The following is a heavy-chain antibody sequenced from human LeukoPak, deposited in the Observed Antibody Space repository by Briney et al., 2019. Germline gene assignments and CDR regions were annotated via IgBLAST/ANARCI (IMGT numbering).Heavy chain of an antibody. CDR3: ASFPFIAVAGRHYYFDY. D-gene: IGHD6-19*01. J-gene: IGHJ4*02. V-gene: IGHV4-59*12. CDR2: IYYSGST. CDR1: GGSISSYY. Sequence: SETLSLTCTVSGGSISSYYWSWIRQPPGKGLEWIGYIYYSGSTNYNPSLKSRVTISVDTSKNQFSLKLSSVTAADTAVYYCASFPFIAVAGRHYYFDYWGQGTLVTVSS.